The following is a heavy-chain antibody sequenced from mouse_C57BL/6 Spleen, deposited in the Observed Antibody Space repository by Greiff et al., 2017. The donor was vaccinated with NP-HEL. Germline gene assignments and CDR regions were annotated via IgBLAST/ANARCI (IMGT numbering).Heavy chain of an antibody. V-gene: IGHV1-55*01. CDR1: GYTFTSYW. J-gene: IGHJ4*01. CDR3: ARLLWSGAYAMDS. CDR2: IYPGSGST. D-gene: IGHD2-1*01. Sequence: QVQLQQPGAELVKPGASVKMSCKASGYTFTSYWITWVKQRPGQGLEWIGDIYPGSGSTNYNEKFKSKATLTVDKSSSTAYMQLSSLTSEDSAVYDCARLLWSGAYAMDSWGQGTSVTVSS.